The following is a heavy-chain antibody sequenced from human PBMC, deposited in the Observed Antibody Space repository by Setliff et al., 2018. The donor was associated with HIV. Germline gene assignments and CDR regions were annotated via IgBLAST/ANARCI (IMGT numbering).Heavy chain of an antibody. CDR2: IDPADEKT. Sequence: ASVKVSCKVAGFTFTDHFIHWVRQAPGKGLEWMGLIDPADEKTIYAEKFQGRVTITADTSTNLVYMDLSGLRSEDTAIYYCAASAAAHPFDSWGQGTLVTVSS. CDR3: AASAAAHPFDS. CDR1: GFTFTDHF. V-gene: IGHV1-69-2*01. D-gene: IGHD6-13*01. J-gene: IGHJ4*02.